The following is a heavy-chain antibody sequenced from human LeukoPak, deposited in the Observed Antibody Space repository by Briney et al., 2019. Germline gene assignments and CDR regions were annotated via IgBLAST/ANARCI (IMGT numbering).Heavy chain of an antibody. J-gene: IGHJ4*02. V-gene: IGHV1-18*01. CDR2: ISAYNGNT. D-gene: IGHD3-22*01. Sequence: ASVKVSCKASGYTFTSYVISWVRQAPGQGLEWMGWISAYNGNTNYAQKLQGRVTMTTDTSTSTAYMELRSLRSDDTAVYYCARVEVEFEIYYDSNPHPGGDYWGQGTLVTVSS. CDR1: GYTFTSYV. CDR3: ARVEVEFEIYYDSNPHPGGDY.